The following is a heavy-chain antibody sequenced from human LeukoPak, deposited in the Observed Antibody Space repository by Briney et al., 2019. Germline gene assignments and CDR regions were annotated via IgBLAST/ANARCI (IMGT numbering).Heavy chain of an antibody. CDR1: GYMLTGYY. Sequence: ASAKVSCKTSGYMLTGYYMHWVRQAPGQGLEWMGWMKPNSGATTHAQKFQGRVTLTRDTSISTAYMELSGVRSDDTAVYYGARDGRGGNNVDYFDFWGQGTLVTVSS. CDR3: ARDGRGGNNVDYFDF. V-gene: IGHV1-2*02. CDR2: MKPNSGAT. D-gene: IGHD1-26*01. J-gene: IGHJ4*02.